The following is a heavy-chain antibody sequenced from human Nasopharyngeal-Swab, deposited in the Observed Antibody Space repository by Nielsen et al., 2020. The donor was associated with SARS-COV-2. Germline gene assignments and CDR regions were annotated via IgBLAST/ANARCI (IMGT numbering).Heavy chain of an antibody. V-gene: IGHV1-18*04. Sequence: GGSLRLSCKGSGYSFTSYGISWVRQAPGQGLEWMGWISAYNGNTNYAQKLQGRVTMTTDTSTSTAYMELRSLRSDDTAVYYCARDLRGDYDRLITMIVVVITGDAFDIWGQGTMVTVSS. J-gene: IGHJ3*02. CDR3: ARDLRGDYDRLITMIVVVITGDAFDI. CDR1: GYSFTSYG. CDR2: ISAYNGNT. D-gene: IGHD3-22*01.